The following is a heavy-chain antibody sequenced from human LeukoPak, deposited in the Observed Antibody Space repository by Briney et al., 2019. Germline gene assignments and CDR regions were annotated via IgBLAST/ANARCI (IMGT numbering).Heavy chain of an antibody. Sequence: GGSLRLSCAASGFTFSSYSMSWVRQAPGKGLEWVSGISGSGGSTDYADSVKGRFTISRDNSKNTLYLQMNSLRVEDTAVYYCAKDPGYQVVYCFDYWGQGTLVTVSS. V-gene: IGHV3-23*01. CDR2: ISGSGGST. CDR1: GFTFSSYS. D-gene: IGHD2-2*01. CDR3: AKDPGYQVVYCFDY. J-gene: IGHJ4*02.